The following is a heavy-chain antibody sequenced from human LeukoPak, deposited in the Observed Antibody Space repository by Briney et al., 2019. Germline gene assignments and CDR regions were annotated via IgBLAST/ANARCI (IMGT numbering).Heavy chain of an antibody. CDR3: AREEPWELPAGGFDP. D-gene: IGHD1-26*01. CDR2: IFYSGST. Sequence: SGTLSLTCTVSGGSISYYYWSWIRQPPGKGLEWIGYIFYSGSTNYNPSLKSRVTISVDTSKNQFSLKLSSVTAADTAVYYCAREEPWELPAGGFDPWGQGTLVTVSS. V-gene: IGHV4-59*12. J-gene: IGHJ5*02. CDR1: GGSISYYY.